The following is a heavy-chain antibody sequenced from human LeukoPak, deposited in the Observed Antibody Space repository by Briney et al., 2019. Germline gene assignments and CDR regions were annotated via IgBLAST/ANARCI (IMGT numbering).Heavy chain of an antibody. CDR1: GYTFTGYY. CDR3: ARAVYYYDSRGYYPDAFDI. CDR2: INPNSGGT. D-gene: IGHD3-22*01. V-gene: IGHV1-2*06. Sequence: ASVKVSCKASGYTFTGYYMHWVRQAPGQGLEWMGRINPNSGGTNYAQKFQGRVTMTRDTSISTAYMELSRLRSDDTAVYYCARAVYYYDSRGYYPDAFDIWGQGTMVTVSS. J-gene: IGHJ3*02.